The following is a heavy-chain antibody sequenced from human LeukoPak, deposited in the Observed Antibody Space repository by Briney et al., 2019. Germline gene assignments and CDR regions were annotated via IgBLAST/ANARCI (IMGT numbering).Heavy chain of an antibody. D-gene: IGHD3-9*01. CDR2: ISSSSSYI. Sequence: PGGSLRLSYAASGFTFSSYSMNWVRQAPGKGLEWVSSISSSSSYIYYADSVKGRFTISRDNAKNSLYLQMNSLRAEDTAVYYCARELRYFDWLPPAYWGQGTLVTVSS. V-gene: IGHV3-21*01. CDR1: GFTFSSYS. J-gene: IGHJ4*02. CDR3: ARELRYFDWLPPAY.